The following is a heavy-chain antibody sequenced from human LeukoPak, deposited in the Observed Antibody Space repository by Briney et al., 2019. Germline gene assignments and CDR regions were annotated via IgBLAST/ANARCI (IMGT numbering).Heavy chain of an antibody. CDR1: GGSISSYY. CDR2: IYYSGST. D-gene: IGHD6-13*01. CDR3: ARSWYSQSYWYFDL. Sequence: SETLSLTCTVSGGSISSYYWSWTRQPPGKGLEWIGYIYYSGSTNYNPSLKSRVTISVDTSKNQFSLKLSSVTAADTAVYYCARSWYSQSYWYFDLWGRGTLVTVSS. J-gene: IGHJ2*01. V-gene: IGHV4-59*01.